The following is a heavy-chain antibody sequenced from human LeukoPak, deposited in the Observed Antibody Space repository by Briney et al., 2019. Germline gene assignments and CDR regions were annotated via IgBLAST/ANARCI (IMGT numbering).Heavy chain of an antibody. D-gene: IGHD3-22*01. J-gene: IGHJ1*01. CDR1: GGSISSYY. CDR2: IYYSGST. CDR3: ASNYYDSSGTILGQH. V-gene: IGHV4-59*01. Sequence: SETLSLTCTVSGGSISSYYWSWIRQPPGKGLEWIGYIYYSGSTNYNPFLKSRVTISVDTSKNQFSLKLSSVTAADTAVYYCASNYYDSSGTILGQHWGQGTLVTVSS.